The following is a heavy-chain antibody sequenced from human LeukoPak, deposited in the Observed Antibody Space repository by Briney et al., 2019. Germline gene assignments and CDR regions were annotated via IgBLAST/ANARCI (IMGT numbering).Heavy chain of an antibody. CDR3: AKDPRHCSGGYCWDYYYYMDV. Sequence: GGSLRLSCAASGFTFSSYGMYWVRQAPGKGLEWVAVIWYDASDKYYADSVKGRFTISRDNSKNTLYLQMNSLRVEDTAVYYYAKDPRHCSGGYCWDYYYYMDVWGKGTTVTVSS. J-gene: IGHJ6*03. V-gene: IGHV3-33*06. CDR2: IWYDASDK. D-gene: IGHD2-21*02. CDR1: GFTFSSYG.